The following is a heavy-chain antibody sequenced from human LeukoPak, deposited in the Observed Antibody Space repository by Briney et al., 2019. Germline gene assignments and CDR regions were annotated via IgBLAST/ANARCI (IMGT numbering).Heavy chain of an antibody. CDR2: ISGSGHNI. D-gene: IGHD3-22*01. V-gene: IGHV3-11*01. Sequence: PGGSLRLSCVASGFSFSDYYMNWFRQAPGKGLEWLSFISGSGHNILYTDSVKGRFTVSRDNVKKTVFLQMNSLRADDTAVYYCARDLFSFYYDSSGYCDYWGQGTLVTVSS. J-gene: IGHJ4*02. CDR1: GFSFSDYY. CDR3: ARDLFSFYYDSSGYCDY.